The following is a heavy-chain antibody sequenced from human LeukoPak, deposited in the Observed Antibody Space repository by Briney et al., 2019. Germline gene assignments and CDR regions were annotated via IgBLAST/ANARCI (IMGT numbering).Heavy chain of an antibody. J-gene: IGHJ4*02. CDR1: GLTCSSYA. V-gene: IGHV3-23*01. CDR3: AGPYYFDSSGYYPALGC. Sequence: TGGSLRLSCAASGLTCSSYAMSWVRQAPGKGLEWVSAISGSGGSTYYADSVKGRFTISRDNSKNSLFLQMNSLRAEDTAVYYCAGPYYFDSSGYYPALGCWGQGTLVTVSS. D-gene: IGHD3-22*01. CDR2: ISGSGGST.